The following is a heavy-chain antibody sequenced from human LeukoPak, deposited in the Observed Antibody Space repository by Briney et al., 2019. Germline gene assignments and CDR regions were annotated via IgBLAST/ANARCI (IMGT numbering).Heavy chain of an antibody. CDR2: ISAYNGNT. D-gene: IGHD2-2*01. CDR1: GYTFTSYG. V-gene: IGHV1-18*01. CDR3: ARDIGYCSSTSCLGYYYSGMDV. J-gene: IGHJ6*02. Sequence: ASVKVSCKASGYTFTSYGISWVRQAPGQGLEWMGWISAYNGNTNYAQKLQGRVTMTTDASTSTAYMELRSLRSDDTAVYYCARDIGYCSSTSCLGYYYSGMDVWGQGTTVTVSS.